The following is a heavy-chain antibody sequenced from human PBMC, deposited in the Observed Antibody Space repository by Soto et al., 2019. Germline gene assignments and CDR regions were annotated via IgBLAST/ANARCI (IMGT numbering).Heavy chain of an antibody. V-gene: IGHV3-23*01. CDR2: ISGGTGTT. CDR3: ATVLSAAFDI. J-gene: IGHJ3*02. CDR1: GITFSDYS. Sequence: PVGSLRLSCAVSGITFSDYSINWVRQAPGKGLEWVSGISGGTGTTHYADSVKGRFTISRDNSKNTVYLQMNSLRAEDTALYYCATVLSAAFDIWGQGTMVTVSS.